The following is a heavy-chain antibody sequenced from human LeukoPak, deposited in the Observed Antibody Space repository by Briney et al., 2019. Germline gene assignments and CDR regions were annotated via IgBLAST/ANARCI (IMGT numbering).Heavy chain of an antibody. Sequence: SETLSLTCEVRRVSFTGYYWAWIRQSPGKGLEWIGEVNHGHSANYNPSLKSRVTISVDTSKNQYSLRLRSVTAADSAVYYCASWPVGYCPGSRCYELDPWGQGTLVTVSS. D-gene: IGHD2-8*02. J-gene: IGHJ5*02. CDR3: ASWPVGYCPGSRCYELDP. CDR2: VNHGHSA. V-gene: IGHV4-34*01. CDR1: RVSFTGYY.